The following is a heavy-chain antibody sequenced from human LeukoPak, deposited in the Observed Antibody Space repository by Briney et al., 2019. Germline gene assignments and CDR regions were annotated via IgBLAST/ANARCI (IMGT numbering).Heavy chain of an antibody. CDR1: GGTFSSYA. D-gene: IGHD3-9*01. J-gene: IGHJ3*02. CDR2: IIPIFGTA. Sequence: SVKVSCKASGGTFSSYAISWVRQAPGQGLEWMGRIIPIFGTANYAQKFQGRVTITTDESTSTAYMELSSLRSEDTAVYYCARDQRMADDILTGYYNRAFDIWGQGTMVTVSS. V-gene: IGHV1-69*05. CDR3: ARDQRMADDILTGYYNRAFDI.